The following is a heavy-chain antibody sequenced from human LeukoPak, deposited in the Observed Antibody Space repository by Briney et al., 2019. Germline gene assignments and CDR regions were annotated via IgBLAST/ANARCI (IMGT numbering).Heavy chain of an antibody. CDR1: GFTFDDYA. CDR2: ISWNSGSI. J-gene: IGHJ3*02. Sequence: GRSLRLSCAASGFTFDDYAKHWVRQAPGKGLEWVSGISWNSGSIGYADSVKGRFTISRDNAKNSLYLQMNSLRAEDTALYYCAKGSIAVAGTIYDAFHIWGQGTMVTVSS. D-gene: IGHD6-19*01. V-gene: IGHV3-9*01. CDR3: AKGSIAVAGTIYDAFHI.